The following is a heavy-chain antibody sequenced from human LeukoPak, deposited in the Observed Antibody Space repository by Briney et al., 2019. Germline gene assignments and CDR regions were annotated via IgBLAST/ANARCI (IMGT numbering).Heavy chain of an antibody. J-gene: IGHJ4*02. Sequence: SETLSLTCNVSGGSVKSDDFYWAWIRQSPGRGLEWIGNKYYTGSSYYNPSLKSRVNILVDTSKNQFSLKLSSVTAADTAVYYCARGGRGYCSSTSCQVLDYWGQGTLVTVSS. D-gene: IGHD2-2*01. CDR3: ARGGRGYCSSTSCQVLDY. V-gene: IGHV4-39*07. CDR2: KYYTGSS. CDR1: GGSVKSDDFY.